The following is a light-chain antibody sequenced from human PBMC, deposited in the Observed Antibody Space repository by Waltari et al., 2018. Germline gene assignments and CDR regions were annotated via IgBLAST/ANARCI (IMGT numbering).Light chain of an antibody. Sequence: DIVMTQSPASLAVSLGERAPINCKSSQSVLSSSNNKNYLAWYQQKPGQPPKLLIYWASTRESGVPDRFSGSGSGTDFTLTISSLQAEDVAVYYCQQCYTTPWTFGQGTKVEIK. J-gene: IGKJ1*01. CDR2: WAS. CDR3: QQCYTTPWT. CDR1: QSVLSSSNNKNY. V-gene: IGKV4-1*01.